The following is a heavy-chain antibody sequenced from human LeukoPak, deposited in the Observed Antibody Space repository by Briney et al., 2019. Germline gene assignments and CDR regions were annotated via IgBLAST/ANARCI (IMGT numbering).Heavy chain of an antibody. J-gene: IGHJ6*03. V-gene: IGHV1-46*01. D-gene: IGHD3-9*01. CDR3: ARADILTGYMDV. Sequence: GASVKVSCKASGYTFTSYYMHWVRQAPGQGLEWMGIINPSGGSTNYAQKFQGRVTITADESTSTAYMELSSLRSEDTAVYYCARADILTGYMDVWGKGTTVTISS. CDR1: GYTFTSYY. CDR2: INPSGGST.